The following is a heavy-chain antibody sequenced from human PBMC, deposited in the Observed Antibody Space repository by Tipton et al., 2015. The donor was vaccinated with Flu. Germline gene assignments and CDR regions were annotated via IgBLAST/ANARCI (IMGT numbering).Heavy chain of an antibody. J-gene: IGHJ5*02. CDR3: ARAYGDYPIGFDP. CDR1: GYTFITHW. CDR2: IYPNDFDT. V-gene: IGHV5-51*01. D-gene: IGHD2-21*01. Sequence: QLVQSGAEVKKPGESLKISCKASGYTFITHWIGWVRQMPGRGLEWVGIIYPNDFDTRYSPSFEGQVTISADKSTNTAFLQWSSLKASDSAMYYCARAYGDYPIGFDPWGQGTLVTVSS.